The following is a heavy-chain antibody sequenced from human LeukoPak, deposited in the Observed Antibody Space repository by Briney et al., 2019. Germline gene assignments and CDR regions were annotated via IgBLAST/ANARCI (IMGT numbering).Heavy chain of an antibody. Sequence: SLSLSCAAARFTFSSDSMNLVRHTPRKGLELVSYISSSSSPIYYADSVKGRFTIPRENAKNSLYLQMNSLRAEDTAVYYCADLGITMIGGVWGKGTTVTISS. D-gene: IGHD3-10*02. CDR1: RFTFSSDS. J-gene: IGHJ6*04. CDR2: ISSSSSPI. V-gene: IGHV3-48*01. CDR3: ADLGITMIGGV.